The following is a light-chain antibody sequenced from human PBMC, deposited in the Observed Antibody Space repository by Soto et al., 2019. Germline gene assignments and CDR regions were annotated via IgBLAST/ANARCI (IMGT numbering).Light chain of an antibody. V-gene: IGKV1-5*01. CDR2: DAS. Sequence: DIQMTQSPSTLSASVVDRVTITCRASQSISSWLAWYQQKPGKAPKLLIYDASSLESGVPSRFSGSGSGTEFTLTISSLQPDDFATYYCQQYNSYSPLWTFGQGTKVDIK. CDR1: QSISSW. CDR3: QQYNSYSPLWT. J-gene: IGKJ1*01.